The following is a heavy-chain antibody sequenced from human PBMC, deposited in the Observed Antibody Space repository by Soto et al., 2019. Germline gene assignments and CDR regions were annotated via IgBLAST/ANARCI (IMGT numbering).Heavy chain of an antibody. J-gene: IGHJ5*02. Sequence: ASVKVSCKASGYTFTSYDINWVRQATGQGLEYLGWMSPNSGNTGYVQKFQGRVTMTWDTSITTAYMELSSLRSEDTAVYFCARGVKYGAYSRWFDPWGQGILVTVSS. D-gene: IGHD4-17*01. CDR2: MSPNSGNT. CDR1: GYTFTSYD. CDR3: ARGVKYGAYSRWFDP. V-gene: IGHV1-8*01.